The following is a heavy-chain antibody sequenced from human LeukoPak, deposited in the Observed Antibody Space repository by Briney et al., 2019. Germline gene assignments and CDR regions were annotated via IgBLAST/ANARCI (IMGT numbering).Heavy chain of an antibody. CDR2: VNPNSGNS. J-gene: IGHJ4*02. CDR3: ATVSYSSGRYYFDY. Sequence: GASVKVSCKASGYTLTNYDFNWLRQAAGQGLEWMGWVNPNSGNSGYAQKFQGRLTMNRNTSINTAYMHLSSLTSADTALYFCATVSYSSGRYYFDYWGQGSLVTVSS. D-gene: IGHD6-19*01. CDR1: GYTLTNYD. V-gene: IGHV1-8*01.